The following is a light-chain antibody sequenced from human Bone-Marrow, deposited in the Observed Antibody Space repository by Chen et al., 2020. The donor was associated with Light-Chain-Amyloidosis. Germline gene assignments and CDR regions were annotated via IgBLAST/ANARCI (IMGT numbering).Light chain of an antibody. CDR1: QSVSSD. Sequence: EIVMTQSPATLSVSPGERATLSCRASQSVSSDLAWYQQKPGEAPRLLIYGASTRATGIPARFSGSGSGTEFTLTISSLQSEGLGVYYCQKYNNWPRFTFGPGTKVHIK. J-gene: IGKJ3*01. CDR2: GAS. V-gene: IGKV3-15*01. CDR3: QKYNNWPRFT.